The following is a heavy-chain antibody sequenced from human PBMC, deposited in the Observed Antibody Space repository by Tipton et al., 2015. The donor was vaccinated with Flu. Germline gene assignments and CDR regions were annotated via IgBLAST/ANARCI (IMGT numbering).Heavy chain of an antibody. D-gene: IGHD3-10*01. CDR3: ARHFLVFGEGGMDV. Sequence: QVQLVQSGAEGKRPGASVKDSCKASDYSFSEYAISWVRQAPGQGLEWMGWISTYTSATNYAQRVQGRVTMTTDASTNTVYLELTNLTPGDTAVYYCARHFLVFGEGGMDVWGQGTTVTVSS. V-gene: IGHV1-18*01. J-gene: IGHJ6*02. CDR1: DYSFSEYA. CDR2: ISTYTSAT.